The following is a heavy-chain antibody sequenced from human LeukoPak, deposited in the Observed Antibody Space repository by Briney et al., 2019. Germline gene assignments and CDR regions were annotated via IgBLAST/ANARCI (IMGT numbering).Heavy chain of an antibody. CDR2: IYPADSDS. CDR3: ARHTGSTGAFDI. Sequence: GDSLKISCKGSGYSFTGYWIGWVRQMPGKGLEWMGMIYPADSDSRYSSSFQGQVTISADKSINTAYLQWSSLKASDTAMYYCARHTGSTGAFDIWGQGTMVTVSS. CDR1: GYSFTGYW. D-gene: IGHD1-1*01. V-gene: IGHV5-51*01. J-gene: IGHJ3*02.